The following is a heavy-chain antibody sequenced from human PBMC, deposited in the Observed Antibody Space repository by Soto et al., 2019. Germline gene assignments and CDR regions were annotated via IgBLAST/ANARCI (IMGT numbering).Heavy chain of an antibody. Sequence: GGSLRLSCAASGFTFSSYWMHWVRQAPGKGLVWVSRINSDGSSTSYADSVKGRFTISRDNAKNTLYLQMNSLRAEDTAVYYWARANELYDYGDYDYYFYGMDVWGQGTTVTVSS. CDR3: ARANELYDYGDYDYYFYGMDV. CDR1: GFTFSSYW. V-gene: IGHV3-74*01. J-gene: IGHJ6*02. CDR2: INSDGSST. D-gene: IGHD4-17*01.